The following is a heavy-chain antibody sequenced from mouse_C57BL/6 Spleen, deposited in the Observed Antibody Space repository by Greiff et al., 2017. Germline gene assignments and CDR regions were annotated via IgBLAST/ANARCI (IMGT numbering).Heavy chain of an antibody. CDR3: ARNGYGSSYFDY. V-gene: IGHV1-82*01. CDR2: IYPGDGDT. J-gene: IGHJ2*01. D-gene: IGHD1-1*01. Sequence: QVQLQQPGAELVKPGASVKISCKASGYAFSSSWMNWVKQRPGKGLEWIGRIYPGDGDTNYNGKFKGKATLTADKSSSTAYMQLSSLTSEDSAVYFCARNGYGSSYFDYWGQGTTLTVSS. CDR1: GYAFSSSW.